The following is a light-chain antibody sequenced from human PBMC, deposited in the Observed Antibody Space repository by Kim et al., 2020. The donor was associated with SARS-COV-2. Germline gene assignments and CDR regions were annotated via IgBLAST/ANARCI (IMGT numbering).Light chain of an antibody. V-gene: IGLV3-1*01. CDR3: QAWDSSVHVV. CDR1: KLEDKY. Sequence: SPGPTASLPCSGDKLEDKYASWYQQKPGQPPVLFIYRDNERPSGIPERFSGSNSGNTATLTICGTQSMDESDYYCQAWDSSVHVVFGGGTQLTVL. J-gene: IGLJ2*01. CDR2: RDN.